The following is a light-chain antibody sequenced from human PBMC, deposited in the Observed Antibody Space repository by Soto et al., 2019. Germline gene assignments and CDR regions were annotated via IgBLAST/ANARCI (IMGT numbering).Light chain of an antibody. Sequence: DIQMTQSPSTLSASVGDRVTITCRASQSISVWLAWYQQKPGKAPKLLIYKASSLESEVPSRFSGSGSGTEFTLTVSSLQPDDFAAYYCQQYNDYPWTFGQGTKLEIK. V-gene: IGKV1-5*03. CDR3: QQYNDYPWT. CDR1: QSISVW. CDR2: KAS. J-gene: IGKJ1*01.